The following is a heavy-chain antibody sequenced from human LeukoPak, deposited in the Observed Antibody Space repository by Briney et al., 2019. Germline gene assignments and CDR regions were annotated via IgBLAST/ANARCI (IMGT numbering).Heavy chain of an antibody. Sequence: GGSLRLSCAASGFTVSTTYMNWVRQAPGKGLEWVSYISSSSSTIYYADSVKGRFTISRDNAKNSLYLQMNSLRAEDTAVYYCARWDTAMEGYFDYWGQGTLVTVSS. D-gene: IGHD5-18*01. CDR1: GFTVSTTY. J-gene: IGHJ4*02. CDR2: ISSSSSTI. V-gene: IGHV3-48*01. CDR3: ARWDTAMEGYFDY.